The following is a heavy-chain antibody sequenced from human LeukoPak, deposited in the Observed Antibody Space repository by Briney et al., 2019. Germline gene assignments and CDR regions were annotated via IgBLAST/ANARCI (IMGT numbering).Heavy chain of an antibody. Sequence: SETLSLTCTVSGDSISRYYWSWVRQPPGKGLEWIGYMYNSGSTKYNPSLKSRVTISVDKSKNQFSLKLSSVTAADTAVYYCARDTNYGDYSGGFDYWGQGTLVTVSS. D-gene: IGHD4-17*01. CDR2: MYNSGST. V-gene: IGHV4-59*12. CDR3: ARDTNYGDYSGGFDY. J-gene: IGHJ4*02. CDR1: GDSISRYY.